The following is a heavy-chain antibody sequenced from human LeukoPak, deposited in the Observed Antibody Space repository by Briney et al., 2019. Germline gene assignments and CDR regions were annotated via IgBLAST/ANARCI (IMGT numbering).Heavy chain of an antibody. CDR2: IIPIFGTA. J-gene: IGHJ5*02. D-gene: IGHD1-14*01. CDR3: ATTLRNNPP. Sequence: GASVKVSCKASGGTFSSYAISWVRQAPGQGLEWMGGIIPIFGTANYAQKFQGRVTITADKSTSTAYMELSSLRSEDTAVYYCATTLRNNPPWGQGTLITVSS. CDR1: GGTFSSYA. V-gene: IGHV1-69*06.